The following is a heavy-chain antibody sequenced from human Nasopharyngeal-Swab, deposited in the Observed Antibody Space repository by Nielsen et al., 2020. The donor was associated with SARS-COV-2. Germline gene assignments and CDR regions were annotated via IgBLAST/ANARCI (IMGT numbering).Heavy chain of an antibody. D-gene: IGHD6-13*01. J-gene: IGHJ4*02. Sequence: GGSLRLSCAASGFTFSSYEMNWIRQAPGKGLEWVSYISSSSSYTDCADSVKGRFTISRDNAKNSLYLQMDNLRAEDTAVYYCARSTSSSWYRPLDYWGQGTLV. CDR1: GFTFSSYE. CDR3: ARSTSSSWYRPLDY. V-gene: IGHV3-48*03. CDR2: ISSSSSYT.